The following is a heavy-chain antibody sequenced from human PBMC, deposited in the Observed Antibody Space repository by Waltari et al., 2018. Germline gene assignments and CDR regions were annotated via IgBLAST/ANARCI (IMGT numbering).Heavy chain of an antibody. Sequence: EVQLVESGGGLIQPGGSLRLSCAASGFTVSSNSMSWVRQAPGKGLAWVSVIYSGGSRYYAESGKGRFTISRDNSKNTLYLQMNSRRAEDTAVYYCASSGYYDRSGYRTGSRYVDYWGQGTLVTVSS. D-gene: IGHD3-22*01. CDR2: IYSGGSR. CDR3: ASSGYYDRSGYRTGSRYVDY. CDR1: GFTVSSNS. J-gene: IGHJ4*02. V-gene: IGHV3-53*01.